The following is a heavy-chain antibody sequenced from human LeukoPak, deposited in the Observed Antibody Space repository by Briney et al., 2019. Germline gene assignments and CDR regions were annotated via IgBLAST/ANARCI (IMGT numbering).Heavy chain of an antibody. Sequence: ASVKVSCKASGYTFTSYGISWVRQAPGEGLEWMGWISANSGNTTYAQGFKGRFTITTDTSTSTAYMELRSQRSDDTPVYYCAREGIAADWFDPWGQGTLVTVSS. D-gene: IGHD6-13*01. CDR1: GYTFTSYG. V-gene: IGHV1-18*01. CDR2: ISANSGNT. J-gene: IGHJ5*02. CDR3: AREGIAADWFDP.